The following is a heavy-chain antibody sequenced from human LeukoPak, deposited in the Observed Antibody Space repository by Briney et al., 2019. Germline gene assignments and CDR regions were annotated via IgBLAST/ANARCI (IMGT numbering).Heavy chain of an antibody. J-gene: IGHJ4*02. Sequence: GGSLRLSCAASGVTFSSYSMNWVRQAPGKGLEWVSSISSSSSYIYYADSVKGRFTISRDNAKKSLYLQMNRLRVADPSVYYCGRDRFGVTMIMDWGQGTLVTVSS. D-gene: IGHD3-22*01. V-gene: IGHV3-21*03. CDR2: ISSSSSYI. CDR3: GRDRFGVTMIMD. CDR1: GVTFSSYS.